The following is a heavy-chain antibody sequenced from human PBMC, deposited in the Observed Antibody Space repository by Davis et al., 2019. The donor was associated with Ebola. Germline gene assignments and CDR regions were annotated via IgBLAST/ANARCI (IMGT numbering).Heavy chain of an antibody. CDR1: GFTFSSYS. V-gene: IGHV3-33*08. D-gene: IGHD6-19*01. CDR2: IWYDGTKK. CDR3: ARERAPYSSGWPPSDF. J-gene: IGHJ4*02. Sequence: SLMLSCAASGFTFSSYSMNSVRQAPGTGLEWVAVIWYDGTKKYYADSVKGRFTISSDNTKNTLYLQMNSLRVEDTAVYYCARERAPYSSGWPPSDFWGQGTLVTVSS.